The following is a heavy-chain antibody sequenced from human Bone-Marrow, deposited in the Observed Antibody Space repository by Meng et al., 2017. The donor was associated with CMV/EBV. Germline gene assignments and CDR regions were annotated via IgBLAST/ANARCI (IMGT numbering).Heavy chain of an antibody. Sequence: GGSLRLSCATSGFTFSSYAMHWVRQTPGKWLKFVSVISGSCESTYYVDSVKGRFTISRVNSKNTLYLQMHSLRAEDTAVYYCSKDRTLFGLVSDYWGQGVLVTVSS. CDR1: GFTFSSYA. CDR3: SKDRTLFGLVSDY. CDR2: ISGSCEST. V-gene: IGHV3-23*02. D-gene: IGHD3/OR15-3a*01. J-gene: IGHJ4*02.